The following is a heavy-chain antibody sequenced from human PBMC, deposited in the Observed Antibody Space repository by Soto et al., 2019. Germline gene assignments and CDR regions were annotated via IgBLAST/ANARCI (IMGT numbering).Heavy chain of an antibody. CDR1: GFTFSDHY. Sequence: GGSLRLSCVASGFTFSDHYMDWVRQAPGKGLEWVGRTRKKVNSYTTEYAASVKGRFTISRDDSKNSLYLQMNSLKTEDTAVYYCTRVVGESYFDYWGQGTLVTVSS. CDR2: TRKKVNSYTT. D-gene: IGHD2-15*01. J-gene: IGHJ4*02. CDR3: TRVVGESYFDY. V-gene: IGHV3-72*01.